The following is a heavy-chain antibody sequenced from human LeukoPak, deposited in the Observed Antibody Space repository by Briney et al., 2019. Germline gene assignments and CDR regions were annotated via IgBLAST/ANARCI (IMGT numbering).Heavy chain of an antibody. D-gene: IGHD3-22*01. Sequence: SVKVSCKASGGTFSSYAISWVRQAPGQGLEWMGGIIPIFGTANYAQKFQGRVTITADESTSTAYMELSSLRSEDTAVYYCARDPPDSSGYAHAFDIWGQGAMVTVSS. V-gene: IGHV1-69*01. CDR3: ARDPPDSSGYAHAFDI. CDR2: IIPIFGTA. J-gene: IGHJ3*02. CDR1: GGTFSSYA.